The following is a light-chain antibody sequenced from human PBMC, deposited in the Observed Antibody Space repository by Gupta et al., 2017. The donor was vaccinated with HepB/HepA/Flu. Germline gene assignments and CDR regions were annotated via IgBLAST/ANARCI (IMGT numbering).Light chain of an antibody. CDR3: SAWDSSLSAQV. Sequence: QAGLTQPPSVSQGLRQTATLNCTGNSNNVGNQGAAWLQQHQGHPPKLLSYKNNNRPSGISERFSASRSGNTASLTITGLQPEDEADYYCSAWDSSLSAQVFGGGTKLTVL. CDR1: SNNVGNQG. CDR2: KNN. V-gene: IGLV10-54*04. J-gene: IGLJ2*01.